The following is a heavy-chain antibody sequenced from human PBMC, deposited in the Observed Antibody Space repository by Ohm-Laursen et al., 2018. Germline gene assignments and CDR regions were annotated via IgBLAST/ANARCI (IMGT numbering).Heavy chain of an antibody. CDR3: ARDAFSLLNYYDSSGAFDI. J-gene: IGHJ3*02. CDR1: GFTFSSYA. Sequence: SLRLSCAASGFTFSSYAMSWVRQAPGKGLEWVSGISGSGGSTYYAESVKGRFTISRDNSKNTLYLQMNSLRAEDTAVYYCARDAFSLLNYYDSSGAFDIWGQGTMVTVSS. D-gene: IGHD3-22*01. V-gene: IGHV3-23*01. CDR2: ISGSGGST.